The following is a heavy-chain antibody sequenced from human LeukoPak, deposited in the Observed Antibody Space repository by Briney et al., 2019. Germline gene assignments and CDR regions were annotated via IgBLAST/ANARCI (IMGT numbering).Heavy chain of an antibody. CDR2: IIPIFGTA. Sequence: GASVKVSCKASGGTFSSYAISWVRQAPGQGLEWMGGIIPIFGTANYAQKFQGRVTITADESTSTAYMELRSLRSDDTAVYYCARVHYDFWSGIDAFDIWGQGTMVTVSS. CDR1: GGTFSSYA. D-gene: IGHD3-3*01. J-gene: IGHJ3*02. CDR3: ARVHYDFWSGIDAFDI. V-gene: IGHV1-69*01.